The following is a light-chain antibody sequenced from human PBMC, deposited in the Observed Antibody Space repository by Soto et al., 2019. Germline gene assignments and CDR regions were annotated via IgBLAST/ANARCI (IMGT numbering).Light chain of an antibody. CDR2: EVS. J-gene: IGLJ1*01. Sequence: QSALTLPASVSGSPGQSITISCTGTSSGVGGYNYVSWYQQHPGKAPKLMIYEVSNRPSGVSNRFSGSKSGNTASLTISGLQAEDEADYYCSSYTSSSTLYVFGTGTKVTVL. CDR3: SSYTSSSTLYV. V-gene: IGLV2-14*01. CDR1: SSGVGGYNY.